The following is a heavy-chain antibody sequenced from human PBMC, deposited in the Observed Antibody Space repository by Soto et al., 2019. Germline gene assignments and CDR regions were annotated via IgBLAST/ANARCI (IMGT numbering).Heavy chain of an antibody. D-gene: IGHD6-19*01. Sequence: ASVKVSCKASGYTFTGYYMHWVRQAPGQGLEWMGWINPNSGGTNYAQKFQGRVTMTRDTSISTAYMELSRLRSDDTAVYYCARGLHSSGYIISFGYWGQGTLVTVSS. CDR1: GYTFTGYY. V-gene: IGHV1-2*02. J-gene: IGHJ4*02. CDR3: ARGLHSSGYIISFGY. CDR2: INPNSGGT.